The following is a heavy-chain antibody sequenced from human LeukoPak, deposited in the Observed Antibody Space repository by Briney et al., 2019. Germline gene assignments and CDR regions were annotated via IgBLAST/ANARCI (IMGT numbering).Heavy chain of an antibody. Sequence: ASVRVSCKTSGYTFTSFGISLVRQAPGQGLEWMEWSSAYSGNINYAQKLQGRVTMTTDTSTSTAYMELRSLRSDDTAVFYCVRDLGVDTSMIFFDYWGQGTLVTVSS. V-gene: IGHV1-18*01. CDR2: SSAYSGNI. D-gene: IGHD3-16*01. CDR1: GYTFTSFG. CDR3: VRDLGVDTSMIFFDY. J-gene: IGHJ4*02.